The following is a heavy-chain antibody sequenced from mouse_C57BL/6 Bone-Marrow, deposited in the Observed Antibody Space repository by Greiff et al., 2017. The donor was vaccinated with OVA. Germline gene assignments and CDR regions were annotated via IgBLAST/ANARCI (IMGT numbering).Heavy chain of an antibody. V-gene: IGHV3-6*01. CDR3: ARGPFDY. J-gene: IGHJ2*01. CDR1: GYSITSGYY. Sequence: EVHLVESGPGLVKPSQSLSLTCSVTGYSITSGYYWNWIRQFPGNKLEWMGYISYDGSNNYNPSLKNRISITRDTSKNQFFLKLNSVTTEDTATYYCARGPFDYWGQGTTLTVSS. CDR2: ISYDGSN.